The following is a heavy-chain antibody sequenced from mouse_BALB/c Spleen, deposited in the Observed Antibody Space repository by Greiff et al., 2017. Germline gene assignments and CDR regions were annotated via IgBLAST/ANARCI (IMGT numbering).Heavy chain of an antibody. D-gene: IGHD6-1*01. J-gene: IGHJ4*01. CDR2: ISNGGGST. CDR3: VAKGYYYAMDY. V-gene: IGHV5-12-2*01. CDR1: GFTFSSYG. Sequence: EVMLVESGGDLVKPGGSLKLSCAASGFTFSSYGMSWVRQTPEKRLEWVAYISNGGGSTYYPDTVKGRFTISRDNAKNTLYLQMSSLKSEDTAMYYCVAKGYYYAMDYWGQGTSVTVSS.